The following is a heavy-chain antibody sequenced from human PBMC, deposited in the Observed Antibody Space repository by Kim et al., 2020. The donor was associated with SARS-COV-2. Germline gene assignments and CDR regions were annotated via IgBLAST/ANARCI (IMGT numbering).Heavy chain of an antibody. CDR3: ARYSSGWYGAFDI. D-gene: IGHD6-19*01. V-gene: IGHV4-39*01. J-gene: IGHJ3*02. CDR2: IYYSGST. CDR1: GGSISSSSYY. Sequence: SETLSLTCTVSGGSISSSSYYWGWIRQPPGKGLEWIGSIYYSGSTYYNPSLKSRVTISVDTSKNQFSLKLSSVTAADTAVYYCARYSSGWYGAFDIWGQG.